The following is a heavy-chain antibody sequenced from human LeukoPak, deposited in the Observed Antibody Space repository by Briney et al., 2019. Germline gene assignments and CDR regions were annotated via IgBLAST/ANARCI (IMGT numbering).Heavy chain of an antibody. CDR3: ARETTSRDGYNNLDY. Sequence: SETLSLTCTVSGGSISSYYWSWIRQPPGKELEWIGYIYYSGSTNYNPSLKSRVTISVDTSKNQFSLKLSSVTAADTAVYYCARETTSRDGYNNLDYWGQGTLVTVSS. D-gene: IGHD5-24*01. J-gene: IGHJ4*02. CDR2: IYYSGST. V-gene: IGHV4-59*01. CDR1: GGSISSYY.